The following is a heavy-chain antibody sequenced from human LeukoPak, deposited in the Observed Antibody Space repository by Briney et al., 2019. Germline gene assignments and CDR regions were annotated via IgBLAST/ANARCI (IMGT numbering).Heavy chain of an antibody. CDR3: VREIMQTRDWFDP. D-gene: IGHD2-8*01. CDR2: INPNSGGT. CDR1: GYTFTGYD. V-gene: IGHV1-2*02. Sequence: ASVKVSCTASGYTFTGYDMNWVRQAPGQGLEWMGWINPNSGGTNYEQTFPGRVTITRSTYISTASRDLSRWRSGDTDVCSCVREIMQTRDWFDPWGQGTLVTVSS. J-gene: IGHJ5*02.